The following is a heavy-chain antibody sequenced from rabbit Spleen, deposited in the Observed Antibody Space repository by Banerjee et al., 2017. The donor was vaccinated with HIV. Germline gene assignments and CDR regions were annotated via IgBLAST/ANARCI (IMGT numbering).Heavy chain of an antibody. D-gene: IGHD8-1*01. CDR2: IDPVFGIT. CDR3: ARDGAGGSYFAL. Sequence: HLKESGGGLVQPGGSLKLPGQASGFPLISYNMNWFRQAPGKGLEWIGYIDPVFGITYYANWVNGRFSISRENAQNTVFLQMTSLTAADTATYFCARDGAGGSYFALWGQGTLVTVS. V-gene: IGHV1S7*01. CDR1: GFPLISYN. J-gene: IGHJ3*01.